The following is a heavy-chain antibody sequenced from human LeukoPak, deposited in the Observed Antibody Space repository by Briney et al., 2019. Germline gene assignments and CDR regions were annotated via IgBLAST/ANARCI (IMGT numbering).Heavy chain of an antibody. V-gene: IGHV4-61*01. CDR2: IYYSGSI. J-gene: IGHJ4*02. CDR1: GGSISSSSYY. CDR3: ARGSETLNYYDSSGYYYVVLDY. Sequence: SETLSLTCTVSGGSISSSSYYWSWIRQPPGKGLEWIGYIYYSGSINYNPSLKSRVTISVDTSKNQFSLKLSSVTAADTAVYYCARGSETLNYYDSSGYYYVVLDYWGQGTLVTVSS. D-gene: IGHD3-22*01.